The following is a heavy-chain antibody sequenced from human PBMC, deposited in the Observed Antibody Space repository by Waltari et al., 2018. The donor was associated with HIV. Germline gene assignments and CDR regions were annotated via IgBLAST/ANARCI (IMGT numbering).Heavy chain of an antibody. D-gene: IGHD1-26*01. CDR3: AGGEKAQVWVDSFDY. V-gene: IGHV4-34*01. J-gene: IGHJ4*02. CDR2: INHSRST. CDR1: GGSFSDFY. Sequence: QLQLQQWGAGLLTPSETLSLTCAVYGGSFSDFYWSWIRQPPGKGLERSGEINHSRSTNDNPSFKSRFTISVDTSKNHVSRNLTSVTAAETAVYYCAGGEKAQVWVDSFDYWGQGTLVSVSS.